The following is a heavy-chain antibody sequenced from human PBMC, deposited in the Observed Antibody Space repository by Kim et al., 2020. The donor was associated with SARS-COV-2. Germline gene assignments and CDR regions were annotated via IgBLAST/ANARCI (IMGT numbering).Heavy chain of an antibody. CDR3: ARGRVNYDYVWGSYRYRAPYFDY. CDR1: GGSFSGYY. J-gene: IGHJ4*02. D-gene: IGHD3-16*02. Sequence: SETLSLTCAVYGGSFSGYYWSWIRQPPGKGLEWIGEINHSGSTNYNPSLKSRVTISVDTSKNQFSLKLSSVTAADTAVYYCARGRVNYDYVWGSYRYRAPYFDYWGQGTLVTVSS. V-gene: IGHV4-34*01. CDR2: INHSGST.